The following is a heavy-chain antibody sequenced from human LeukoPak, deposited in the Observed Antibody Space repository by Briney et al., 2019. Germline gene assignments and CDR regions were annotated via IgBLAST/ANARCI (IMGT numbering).Heavy chain of an antibody. D-gene: IGHD6-13*01. V-gene: IGHV3-11*05. J-gene: IGHJ4*02. CDR3: ARDLVAAAGHHYFDY. CDR2: ISSSRGYT. CDR1: GFTFSDYY. Sequence: PGGSLRLSCAASGFTFSDYYMSWIRQAPGKGLEWVSYISSSRGYTNYADSVKGRFTISRDNAKNSLYLQMSSLRAEDTAVYYCARDLVAAAGHHYFDYWGQGTLVTVSS.